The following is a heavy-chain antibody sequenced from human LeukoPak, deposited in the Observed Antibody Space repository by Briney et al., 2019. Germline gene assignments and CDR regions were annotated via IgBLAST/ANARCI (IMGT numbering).Heavy chain of an antibody. CDR3: ARRVQCRSTTCYAWNY. V-gene: IGHV4-34*01. CDR1: GGSFSGYY. D-gene: IGHD2-2*01. J-gene: IGHJ4*02. CDR2: INHSGST. Sequence: SETLSLTCAVYGGSFSGYYWSWIRQPPGKGLEWIGEINHSGSTNYDPSIKSRVTISVDTSKNQFSLKLSSVTAADTAVYYCARRVQCRSTTCYAWNYWGQGTLGAVSS.